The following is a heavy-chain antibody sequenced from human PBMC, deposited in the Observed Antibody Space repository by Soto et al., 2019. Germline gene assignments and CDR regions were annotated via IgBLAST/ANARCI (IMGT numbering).Heavy chain of an antibody. CDR1: GFTFSSYA. CDR3: AKAYFVWSSEQPYYFDY. CDR2: ISGSGGRS. Sequence: GGSLRLSCAASGFTFSSYAMTWVRQGPGKGLEWVSGISGSGGRSYYADSVKGRFTISRDNSRSTLYLQMNSLRAEDTAVYYCAKAYFVWSSEQPYYFDYWGQGTLVTVSS. J-gene: IGHJ4*02. D-gene: IGHD3-16*01. V-gene: IGHV3-23*01.